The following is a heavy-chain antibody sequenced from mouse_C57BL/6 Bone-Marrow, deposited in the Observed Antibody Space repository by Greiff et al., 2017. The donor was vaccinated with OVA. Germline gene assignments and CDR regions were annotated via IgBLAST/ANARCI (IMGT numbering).Heavy chain of an antibody. CDR2: IDPSDSYT. J-gene: IGHJ2*01. Sequence: VQLQQPGAELVKPGASVKLSCKASGYTFTSYWMQWVKQRPGQGLEWIGEIDPSDSYTNYNQKFKGKATLTVDTSSSTAYMQLSSLTSEDSAVYYCASYDGYPYYWGQGTTLTVSS. CDR1: GYTFTSYW. CDR3: ASYDGYPYY. D-gene: IGHD2-3*01. V-gene: IGHV1-50*01.